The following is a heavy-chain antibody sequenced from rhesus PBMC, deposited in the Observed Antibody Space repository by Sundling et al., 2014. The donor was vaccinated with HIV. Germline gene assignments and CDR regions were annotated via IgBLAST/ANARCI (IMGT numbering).Heavy chain of an antibody. CDR2: ITDVTWST. V-gene: IGHV4-99*02. D-gene: IGHD1-1*01. CDR1: GGSISGPYG. CDR3: ARGIVQQHLDS. J-gene: IGHJ4*01. Sequence: QVQLQESGPGLVKPSETLSLTCAVSGGSISGPYGWGWIRQPPGKGLEYIGYITDVTWSTNYSPALKTRVTISKDTSKNQVSLRLSSVTAADTAVYYCARGIVQQHLDSWGQGVLVTVSS.